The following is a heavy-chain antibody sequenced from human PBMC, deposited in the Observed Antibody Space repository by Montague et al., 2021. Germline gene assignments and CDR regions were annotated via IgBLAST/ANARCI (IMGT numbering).Heavy chain of an antibody. CDR1: GDSINGWY. V-gene: IGHV4-59*01. J-gene: IGHJ4*02. Sequence: SETLSLTCSVSGDSINGWYWSWIRQPPGKGLEWIGSVFYSGATNYNPSLKSRVTMSADTSKNQVSLKVNSVTAADTAVYHCARQGFYERGGFFIWGLGTLVTVSS. CDR3: ARQGFYERGGFFI. CDR2: VFYSGAT. D-gene: IGHD2/OR15-2a*01.